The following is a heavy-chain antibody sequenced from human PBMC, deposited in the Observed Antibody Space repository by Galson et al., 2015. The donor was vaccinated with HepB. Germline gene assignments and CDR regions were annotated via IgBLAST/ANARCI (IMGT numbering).Heavy chain of an antibody. Sequence: SVKVSCKASGYTFTSYGISWVRQAPGQGLEWMGWISAYNGNTNYAQKLQGRVTMTTDTSTSTAYMELRSLRSDDTAVYYCARGHPYFDLWSGYYRDYYYYSGLDVWGHGTTAPVSS. V-gene: IGHV1-18*01. CDR2: ISAYNGNT. CDR3: ARGHPYFDLWSGYYRDYYYYSGLDV. J-gene: IGHJ6*02. D-gene: IGHD3-3*01. CDR1: GYTFTSYG.